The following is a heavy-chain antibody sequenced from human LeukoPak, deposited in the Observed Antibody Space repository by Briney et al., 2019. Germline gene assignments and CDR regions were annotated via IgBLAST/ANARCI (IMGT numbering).Heavy chain of an antibody. V-gene: IGHV1-2*06. J-gene: IGHJ4*02. CDR3: ARDRFVSHLAATGTGY. D-gene: IGHD6-13*01. Sequence: ASVKVSCKPSGYTFTVYYLHGVRQAPGEGLEWMGRSNPTTGETDYAQRFQGRVTMTRDTAITKAYMELRRLRSHDPALYYCARDRFVSHLAATGTGYWGQGTLVTV. CDR1: GYTFTVYY. CDR2: SNPTTGET.